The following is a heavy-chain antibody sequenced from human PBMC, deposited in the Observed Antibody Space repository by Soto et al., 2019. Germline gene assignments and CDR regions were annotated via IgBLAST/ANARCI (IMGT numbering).Heavy chain of an antibody. Sequence: QVQLVQSGDEVKKPGASVKVSCKASGYTFTTYGISWVRQAPGQGLEWMGWISAYNGDTKYAQNVQDRASMTTDTPTSTGYMELRSLISDETAVYYWAKEGSWPSSYYGMDVWGQGTTVTVSS. D-gene: IGHD6-13*01. V-gene: IGHV1-18*01. CDR3: AKEGSWPSSYYGMDV. CDR1: GYTFTTYG. CDR2: ISAYNGDT. J-gene: IGHJ6*02.